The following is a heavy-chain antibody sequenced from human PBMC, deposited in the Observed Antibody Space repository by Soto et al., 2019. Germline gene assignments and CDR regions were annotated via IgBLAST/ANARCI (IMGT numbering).Heavy chain of an antibody. CDR2: ISNSGSDR. J-gene: IGHJ6*02. CDR3: VRAPANYYYYGLDV. V-gene: IGHV3-48*03. Sequence: PGGSLRLSCAASGFTFSSYEMNWVRQAPGKGLEWVSYISNSGSDRYYADSVRGRFTISRGNAKNSLYLQMTSLRAEDTGVYYCVRAPANYYYYGLDVWGQGTTVTVSS. CDR1: GFTFSSYE.